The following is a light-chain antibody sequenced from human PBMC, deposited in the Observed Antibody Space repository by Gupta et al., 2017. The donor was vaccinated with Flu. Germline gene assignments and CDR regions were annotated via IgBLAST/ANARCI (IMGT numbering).Light chain of an antibody. CDR2: EVN. Sequence: SALTQPASVSGSPGQSITISCTVTSSDVGNYNYVSWYQQHPGKPPKLMIYEVNNRPSGVSNRFSGSKSGNTASLTISGLQTEDEADYYCSSYASGSTLLFGGGTRLTVL. CDR3: SSYASGSTLL. J-gene: IGLJ2*01. CDR1: SSDVGNYNY. V-gene: IGLV2-14*01.